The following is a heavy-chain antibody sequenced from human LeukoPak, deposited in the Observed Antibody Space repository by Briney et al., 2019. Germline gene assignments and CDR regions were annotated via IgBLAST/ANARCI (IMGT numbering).Heavy chain of an antibody. V-gene: IGHV1-18*01. CDR3: ARGQDLGLELFDF. CDR1: GYTFTNYG. J-gene: IGHJ4*02. CDR2: INPNHGNT. D-gene: IGHD1-7*01. Sequence: ASVKVSCKASGYTFTNYGVSWVRQAPGQGLEWMGWINPNHGNTNYAQKLQGRVTMTTDTSTNTAYMELRSLRTDDTAFYYCARGQDLGLELFDFWGQGTLVTVSS.